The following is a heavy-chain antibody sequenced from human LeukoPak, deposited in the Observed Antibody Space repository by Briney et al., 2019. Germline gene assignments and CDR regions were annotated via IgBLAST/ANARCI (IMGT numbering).Heavy chain of an antibody. CDR1: GVSISSSSYY. Sequence: SETLSLTCTVSGVSISSSSYYWGWIRQPPGKGLEWIGTIYYSGSTFYNPSLNGRVTISVDTSKNQFSLRLNSVAAADTALHYCARSIAAYYFDFWGQGTLVTVSS. V-gene: IGHV4-39*01. D-gene: IGHD6-6*01. J-gene: IGHJ4*02. CDR2: IYYSGST. CDR3: ARSIAAYYFDF.